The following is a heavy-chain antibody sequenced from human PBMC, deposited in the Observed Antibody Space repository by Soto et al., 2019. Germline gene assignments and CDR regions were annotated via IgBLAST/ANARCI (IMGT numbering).Heavy chain of an antibody. CDR1: GYSFTSYW. J-gene: IGHJ4*02. CDR2: IDPSDSYT. CDR3: AFSEENSSSWYQVPHFGY. V-gene: IGHV5-10-1*01. D-gene: IGHD6-13*01. Sequence: GESLKISCKGSGYSFTSYWISWVRQMPGKGLEWMGRIDPSDSYTNYSPSFQGHVTISADKSISTAYLQWSSLKASDTAMYYCAFSEENSSSWYQVPHFGYWGQGTLVTVSS.